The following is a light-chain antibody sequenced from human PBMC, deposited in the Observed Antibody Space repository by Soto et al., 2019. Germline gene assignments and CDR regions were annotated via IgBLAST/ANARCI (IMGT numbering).Light chain of an antibody. CDR3: QVWDYSTDDVV. CDR1: NIGGRS. J-gene: IGLJ2*01. CDR2: HDS. V-gene: IGLV3-21*02. Sequence: SYELTQPPSVSVAPGQTASITCGGDNIGGRSVHWYQQKPGQAPVVVVDHDSDRPSGIPERFSGSNSGNMATLTISRVEAGDKAVYHCQVWDYSTDDVVFGGGTKLTVL.